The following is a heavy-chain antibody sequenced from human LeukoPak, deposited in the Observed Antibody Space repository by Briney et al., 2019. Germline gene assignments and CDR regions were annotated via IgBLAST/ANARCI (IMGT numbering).Heavy chain of an antibody. D-gene: IGHD2-2*02. CDR3: ARDLTYCSSTSCYSRGFDY. J-gene: IGHJ4*02. V-gene: IGHV4-4*07. CDR2: IYTSGST. CDR1: GGSLSSYY. Sequence: SETLSLTCTVSGGSLSSYYWSWIRQPAGKGLEWIGRIYTSGSTNYNPSLKSRVTMSVDTSKNQFSLKLSSVTAADTAVYYCARDLTYCSSTSCYSRGFDYWGQGTLVTVSS.